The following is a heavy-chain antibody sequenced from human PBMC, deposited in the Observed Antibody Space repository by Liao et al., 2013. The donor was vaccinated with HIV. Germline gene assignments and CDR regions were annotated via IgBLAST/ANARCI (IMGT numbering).Heavy chain of an antibody. CDR2: VYYSGSTST. D-gene: IGHD1-26*01. Sequence: QVQLQESGPGLVKPSETLSLTCTVSGGSISSFYWNWIRQPPGKRLEWIGYVYYSGSTSTNYNPSLKSRVTISVDTSKNQFSLKLNSVTAADTAVYYCARWGGIRDAFDIWGQG. CDR1: GGSISSFY. CDR3: ARWGGIRDAFDI. V-gene: IGHV4-59*01. J-gene: IGHJ3*02.